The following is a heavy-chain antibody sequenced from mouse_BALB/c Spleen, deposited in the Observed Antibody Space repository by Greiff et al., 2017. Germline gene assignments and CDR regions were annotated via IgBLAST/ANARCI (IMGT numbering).Heavy chain of an antibody. Sequence: QVQLQQSGPELVKPGASVKMSCKASGYTFTDYVISWVKQRTGQGLEWIGEIYPGSGSTYYNEKFKGKATLTADTSSNTAYMQLSSLTSEDSAVYFCARSGGTRFAYWGQGTLVTVSA. D-gene: IGHD3-1*01. CDR2: IYPGSGST. CDR3: ARSGGTRFAY. V-gene: IGHV1-81*01. CDR1: GYTFTDYV. J-gene: IGHJ3*01.